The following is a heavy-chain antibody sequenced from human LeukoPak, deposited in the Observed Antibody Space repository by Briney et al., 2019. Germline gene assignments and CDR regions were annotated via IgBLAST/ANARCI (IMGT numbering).Heavy chain of an antibody. CDR1: GYTFTGYY. Sequence: ASVKVSCKASGYTFTGYYMHWVRQAPGQGLEWMGWINPNSGGTNYAQKFQGRVTMTRDTSISTAYMELSRLRSDDTAVYYCARGKYYDFWSGYQDYYYYMDVWGKGTTVTVSS. CDR3: ARGKYYDFWSGYQDYYYYMDV. V-gene: IGHV1-2*02. CDR2: INPNSGGT. D-gene: IGHD3-3*01. J-gene: IGHJ6*03.